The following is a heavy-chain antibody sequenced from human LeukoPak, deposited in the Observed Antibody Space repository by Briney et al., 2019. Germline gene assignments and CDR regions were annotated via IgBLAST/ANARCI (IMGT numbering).Heavy chain of an antibody. CDR1: GGSISSGDYY. CDR2: IYYSGST. CDR3: ARRGVTMVRGVITYYFDY. D-gene: IGHD3-10*01. J-gene: IGHJ4*02. V-gene: IGHV4-30-4*01. Sequence: PSQTLSLTCTVSGGSISSGDYYWSWIRQPPGKGLEWIAYIYYSGSTYYNPSLKSRVTISVDTSKNQFSLKLSSVTAADTAVYYCARRGVTMVRGVITYYFDYWGQGTLVTVFS.